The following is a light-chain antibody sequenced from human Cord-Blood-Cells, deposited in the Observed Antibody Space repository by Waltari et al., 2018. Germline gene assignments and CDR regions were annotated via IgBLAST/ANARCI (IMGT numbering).Light chain of an antibody. CDR2: DVS. CDR1: SSDVGGYNY. V-gene: IGLV2-14*01. CDR3: SSYTSSSTLV. J-gene: IGLJ1*01. Sequence: QSALTQPASVSGSPGQSITISCTGASSDVGGYNYVSWYQQHPGKAPKLMSYDVSNRPSGVSNRFSGSKSGNTASLTISGLQAEDGADYYCSSYTSSSTLVFGTGTKVTVL.